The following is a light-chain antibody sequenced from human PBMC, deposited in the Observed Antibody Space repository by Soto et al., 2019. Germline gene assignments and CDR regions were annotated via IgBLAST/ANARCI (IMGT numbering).Light chain of an antibody. Sequence: VLTQSPDTLSLSPGERATLSCRASQNIGSGYLGWYQQKPGQPPRPLMFATSGRATGTPDRFSGSGYGQYFTLTISRLEPEDFAVYYCHQYATSITFGQGTKIEIK. CDR1: QNIGSGY. CDR3: HQYATSIT. V-gene: IGKV3-20*01. J-gene: IGKJ2*01. CDR2: ATS.